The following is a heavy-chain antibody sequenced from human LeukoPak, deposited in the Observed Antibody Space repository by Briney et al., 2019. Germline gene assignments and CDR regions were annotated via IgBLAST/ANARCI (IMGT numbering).Heavy chain of an antibody. J-gene: IGHJ6*03. D-gene: IGHD2-2*01. CDR2: ISAYNGNT. CDR3: ARAGYCSSTSCYGYYYYYYMDV. Sequence: ASVKVSCKASGYTFTSYGISWVRQAPGQGLEWMGWISAYNGNTNYAQKLQGRVTMTTDTSTSTAYMELRSLRSDDTAVYYCARAGYCSSTSCYGYYYYYYMDVWGKGTTVTVS. V-gene: IGHV1-18*01. CDR1: GYTFTSYG.